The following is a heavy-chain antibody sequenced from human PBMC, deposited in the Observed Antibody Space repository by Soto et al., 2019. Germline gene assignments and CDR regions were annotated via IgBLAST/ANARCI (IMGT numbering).Heavy chain of an antibody. J-gene: IGHJ4*02. CDR2: INHSAST. V-gene: IGHV4-34*01. CDR3: ARSSARKRGYYFWSGYYIDY. D-gene: IGHD3-3*01. Sequence: QVQLQQWGAGLLKPSETLSLTCAVYGGSFSGYYWSWISQPPGKGLEWIGEINHSASTNYNPSLKSRVTISVETSKNQFSLKLSSVTAADTAVYYCARSSARKRGYYFWSGYYIDYWDQGTLVIVSS. CDR1: GGSFSGYY.